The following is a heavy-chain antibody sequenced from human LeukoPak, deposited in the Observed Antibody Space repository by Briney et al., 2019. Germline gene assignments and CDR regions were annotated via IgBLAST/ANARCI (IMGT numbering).Heavy chain of an antibody. CDR2: VYSTGST. CDR3: ARRASSYYFDN. Sequence: SETLSLTCTVSGDSIINYYCTWIRQTPGNGLEWIGFVYSTGSTSYNPSLKSRVTMSVDRSKNLFSLNLSSVTAADTAVYYCARRASSYYFDNWSQGTLVTVSS. CDR1: GDSIINYY. V-gene: IGHV4-59*01. D-gene: IGHD3-16*02. J-gene: IGHJ4*02.